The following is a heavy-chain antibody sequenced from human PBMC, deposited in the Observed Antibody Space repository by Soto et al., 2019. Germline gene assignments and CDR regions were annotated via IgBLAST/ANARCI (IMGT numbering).Heavy chain of an antibody. J-gene: IGHJ4*02. V-gene: IGHV3-48*01. Sequence: GGSLRLSCAASGFTFSSYSMNWVRQAPGKGLEWVSYISSSSSTIYYEDSVKGRFTISRDNAKNSLYLQMNSLRAEDTAVYYCARDPKGYCSGGSCNHGGYFDYWGQGTLVTVSS. CDR3: ARDPKGYCSGGSCNHGGYFDY. CDR2: ISSSSSTI. CDR1: GFTFSSYS. D-gene: IGHD2-15*01.